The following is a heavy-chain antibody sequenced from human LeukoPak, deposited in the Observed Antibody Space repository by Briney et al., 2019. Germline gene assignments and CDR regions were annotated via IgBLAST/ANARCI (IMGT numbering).Heavy chain of an antibody. CDR1: GGSISSSNW. CDR2: IYHSGST. J-gene: IGHJ4*02. V-gene: IGHV4-4*02. CDR3: ARVGDSSAYYPFDS. D-gene: IGHD3-22*01. Sequence: SETLSLTCAVSGGSISSSNWWSWVRQPPGKGLEWIGEIYHSGSTNYNPSLKSRVTISVDKSKNQFSLKLSSVTAADTAVYYCARVGDSSAYYPFDSWGQGTLVTVSS.